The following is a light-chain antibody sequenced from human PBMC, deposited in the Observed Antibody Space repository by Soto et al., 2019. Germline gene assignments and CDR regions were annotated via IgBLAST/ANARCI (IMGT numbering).Light chain of an antibody. CDR1: QSVSSY. V-gene: IGKV3-11*01. CDR3: QQRSNWSLT. J-gene: IGKJ4*01. CDR2: DAS. Sequence: EIVLTQSPATLPLSPGERATLSCRASQSVSSYLAWYQQKPGQAPRLLMSDASTRATGIPARFSGSGSGTDVTLPISSLEPEDFAVYYCQQRSNWSLTFGRGTQLEIK.